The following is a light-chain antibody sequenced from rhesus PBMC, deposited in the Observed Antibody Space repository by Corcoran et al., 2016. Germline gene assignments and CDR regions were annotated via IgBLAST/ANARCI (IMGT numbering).Light chain of an antibody. CDR2: AAS. CDR3: LQDYTTPYS. CDR1: QGIKKE. V-gene: IGKV1-94*01. J-gene: IGKJ2*01. Sequence: DIQMTQSPSSLSASVGVRVTVTCRASQGIKKEVRWYQQKPGKPPPLMIYAASTLQTGVSSRFSGSGSGTDFTLTISSLQPEDVATYYCLQDYTTPYSFGQGTKVEIK.